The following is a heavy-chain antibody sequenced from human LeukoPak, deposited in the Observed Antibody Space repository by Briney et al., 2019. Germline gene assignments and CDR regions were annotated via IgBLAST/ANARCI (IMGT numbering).Heavy chain of an antibody. D-gene: IGHD2-15*01. CDR3: ARGPKVALYFDY. J-gene: IGHJ4*02. Sequence: SETLSLTCAVYGGSFSGYYWSWIRQPPGKGLEWIGEISHSGSTYYNPSLKSRVTISVDRSKNQFSLKLSSVTAADTAVYYCARGPKVALYFDYWGQGTLVTVSS. V-gene: IGHV4-34*01. CDR1: GGSFSGYY. CDR2: ISHSGST.